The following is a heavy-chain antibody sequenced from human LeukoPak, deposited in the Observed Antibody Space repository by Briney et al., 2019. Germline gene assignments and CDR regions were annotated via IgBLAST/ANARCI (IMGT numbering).Heavy chain of an antibody. CDR1: GGSISSGGYY. CDR2: IYYSGST. CDR3: ARANSGYDWGYFDY. Sequence: SETLSLTCTVSGGSISSGGYYWSWIRQHPGKGLEWIGYIYYSGSTYYNPSLKSRVTISVDTSKNQFSLKLSSVAAADTAVYYCARANSGYDWGYFDYWGQGTLVTVSS. D-gene: IGHD5-12*01. V-gene: IGHV4-31*03. J-gene: IGHJ4*02.